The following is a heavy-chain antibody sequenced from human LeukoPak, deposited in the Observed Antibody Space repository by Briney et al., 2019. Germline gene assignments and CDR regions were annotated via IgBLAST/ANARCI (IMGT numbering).Heavy chain of an antibody. J-gene: IGHJ4*02. CDR3: ARGYGDY. V-gene: IGHV4-34*01. CDR1: GGSFSGYY. D-gene: IGHD4-17*01. CDR2: INHSGST. Sequence: SETLSLTCAVYGGSFSGYYWSWIRQPPGKGLEWIGEINHSGSTNYNPSLKSRVTISVDTSKNQFSLKLSSVTAADTAVYYCARGYGDYWGQGTLVTVSS.